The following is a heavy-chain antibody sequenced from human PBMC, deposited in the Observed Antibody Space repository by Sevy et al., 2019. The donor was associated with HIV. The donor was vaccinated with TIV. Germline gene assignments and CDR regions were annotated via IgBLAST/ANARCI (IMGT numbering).Heavy chain of an antibody. V-gene: IGHV3-30*02. CDR1: GFTFSNYG. J-gene: IGHJ6*02. D-gene: IGHD2-8*02. Sequence: GGSLRLSCAASGFTFSNYGMHWVRQAPGKGLEWVAFIRYDGSNKNNADPVKGRFTISRDNSKNTLYLQMNSLRPEDTAVYYCAKEPVLVVDYYSMDVWGQGTTVTVSS. CDR3: AKEPVLVVDYYSMDV. CDR2: IRYDGSNK.